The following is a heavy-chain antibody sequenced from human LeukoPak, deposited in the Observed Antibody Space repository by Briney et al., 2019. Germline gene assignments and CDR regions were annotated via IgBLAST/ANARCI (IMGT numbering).Heavy chain of an antibody. J-gene: IGHJ2*01. CDR3: ARDATPDSSGYYYDPSGYFDL. CDR1: GYTFTGHY. Sequence: ASVKVSCKASGYTFTGHYMHWVRQAPGQGLEWMGWINPNSGGTNYAQKFQGRVTMTRDTSISTAYMELSRLRSDDTAVYYCARDATPDSSGYYYDPSGYFDLWGRGTLVTVSS. V-gene: IGHV1-2*02. CDR2: INPNSGGT. D-gene: IGHD3-22*01.